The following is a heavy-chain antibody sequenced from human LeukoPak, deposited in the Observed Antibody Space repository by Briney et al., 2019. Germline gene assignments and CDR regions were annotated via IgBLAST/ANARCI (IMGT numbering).Heavy chain of an antibody. Sequence: PSETLSLTCSVSGYSISSGYYWGWIRQSPGKGLEWIGSIYHTGNIYYNPSLKSRVTMSVDTSKNQFYLKLNPVTAADTALYYCARDDSSDNRCHTGGCWFDPWGQGTLVTVSS. D-gene: IGHD3-22*01. J-gene: IGHJ5*02. CDR1: GYSISSGYY. V-gene: IGHV4-38-2*02. CDR2: IYHTGNI. CDR3: ARDDSSDNRCHTGGCWFDP.